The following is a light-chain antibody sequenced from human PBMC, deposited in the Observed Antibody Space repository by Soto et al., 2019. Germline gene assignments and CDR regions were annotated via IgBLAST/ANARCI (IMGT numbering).Light chain of an antibody. V-gene: IGKV1-5*03. CDR2: KSS. CDR1: QTISSW. Sequence: DIQMTQSPSTLSGSVGDRVTITCRASQTISSWLAWYQQKPGKAPKLLIYKSSTLKSGVPSRFSGSGSGTEFTLTISSLQPDHFATDSCQHYHSYSESFGQGTKVQLE. CDR3: QHYHSYSES. J-gene: IGKJ1*01.